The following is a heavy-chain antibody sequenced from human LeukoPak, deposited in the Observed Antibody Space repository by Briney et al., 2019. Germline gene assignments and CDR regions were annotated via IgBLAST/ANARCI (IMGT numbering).Heavy chain of an antibody. CDR3: AKEKHMIVVVITMILDY. CDR1: GYTFTSYY. D-gene: IGHD3-22*01. J-gene: IGHJ4*02. CDR2: INPSGGST. V-gene: IGHV1-46*01. Sequence: GASVKVSCKASGYTFTSYYMHWVRQAPGQGLEWMGIINPSGGSTSYAQKFQGRVTMTRDMSTSTVYMELSSLRSEDTAVYYCAKEKHMIVVVITMILDYWGQGTLVTVSS.